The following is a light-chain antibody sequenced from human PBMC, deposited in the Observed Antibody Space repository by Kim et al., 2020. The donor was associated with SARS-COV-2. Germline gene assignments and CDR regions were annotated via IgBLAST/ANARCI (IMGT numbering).Light chain of an antibody. Sequence: ASVGDRVTISCRASQSISNYLNWYLQKPGKAPKLLMYDAFSWESGVPSRFSGSGSGTNFTLTISSLQPEDFATYYCQESYSSLWTFGQGTKVGIK. CDR3: QESYSSLWT. J-gene: IGKJ1*01. CDR2: DAF. V-gene: IGKV1-39*01. CDR1: QSISNY.